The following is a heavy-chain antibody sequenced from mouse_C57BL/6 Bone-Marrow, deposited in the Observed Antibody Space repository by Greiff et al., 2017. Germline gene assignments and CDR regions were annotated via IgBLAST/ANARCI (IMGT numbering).Heavy chain of an antibody. CDR2: IDPEDGDT. CDR1: GFNIKDYY. Sequence: EVKLVESGAELVRPGASVKLSCTASGFNIKDYYMHWVKQRPEQGLEWIGRIDPEDGDTEYAPKFQGKATMTADTSSNTAYLQLSSLTSEDTAVYYWTTAIIHYGSSYYAMDYWGQGTSVTVSS. V-gene: IGHV14-1*01. D-gene: IGHD1-1*01. J-gene: IGHJ4*01. CDR3: TTAIIHYGSSYYAMDY.